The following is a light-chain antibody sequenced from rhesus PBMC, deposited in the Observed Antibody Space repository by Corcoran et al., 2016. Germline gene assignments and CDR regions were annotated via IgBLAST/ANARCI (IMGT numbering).Light chain of an antibody. CDR1: QGINKV. J-gene: IGKJ2*01. CDR2: ASS. CDR3: LHDYSTPFS. Sequence: DIQMTQSPSSLSASVGDRVTVTCRASQGINKVLSWYQHKPGKAPTLLIYASSTLHTGVSSRFSGSGSGTDFTLTISRLQPEDVATYYCLHDYSTPFSFGQGTKVEIK. V-gene: IGKV1-94*01.